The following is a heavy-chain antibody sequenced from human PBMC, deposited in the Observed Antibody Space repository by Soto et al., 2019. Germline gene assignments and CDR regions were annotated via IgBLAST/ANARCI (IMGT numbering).Heavy chain of an antibody. D-gene: IGHD1-1*01. J-gene: IGHJ3*02. CDR2: ITGSGGST. V-gene: IGHV3-23*01. CDR3: AKEKGGGNCGHAFDI. Sequence: EVQLLESGGGLVQPGGSLRLSCAASGFTFSNYAMSWVRQAPGKGLEWVSGITGSGGSTYYADSVKGRFTISRDNSKNTLYLQMISLRAEDTAVDYCAKEKGGGNCGHAFDIWGQGTMVTVSS. CDR1: GFTFSNYA.